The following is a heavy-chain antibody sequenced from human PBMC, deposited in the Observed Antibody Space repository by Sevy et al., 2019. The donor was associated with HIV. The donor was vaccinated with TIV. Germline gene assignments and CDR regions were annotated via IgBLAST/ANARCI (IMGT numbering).Heavy chain of an antibody. D-gene: IGHD6-13*01. Sequence: GGSLRLSCAASGFTFDDYAMHWVRQAPGKGLEWVSGISWNSGSIGYADSVKGRFTISRDNAKNSLYLQMNNLRAEDTALYYCAKDIFQARGIAAAGPKNYYGMDVWGQGTTVTVSS. V-gene: IGHV3-9*01. J-gene: IGHJ6*02. CDR2: ISWNSGSI. CDR3: AKDIFQARGIAAAGPKNYYGMDV. CDR1: GFTFDDYA.